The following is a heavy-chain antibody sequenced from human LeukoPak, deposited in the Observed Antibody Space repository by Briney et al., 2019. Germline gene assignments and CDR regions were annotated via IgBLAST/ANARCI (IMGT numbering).Heavy chain of an antibody. CDR2: IYYSGST. V-gene: IGHV4-59*01. CDR1: GGSISSYY. D-gene: IGHD3-22*01. J-gene: IGHJ4*02. CDR3: AKAPLRVAPDYFDY. Sequence: SETLSLTCTVSGGSISSYYWSWIRQPPGKGLEWIGYIYYSGSTNYNPSLKSRVTISVDTSKNQFSLKLSSVTAADTAVYYCAKAPLRVAPDYFDYWGQGTLVTVSS.